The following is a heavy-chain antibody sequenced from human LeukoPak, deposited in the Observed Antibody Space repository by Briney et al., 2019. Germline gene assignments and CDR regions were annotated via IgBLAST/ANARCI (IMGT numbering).Heavy chain of an antibody. V-gene: IGHV4-4*09. Sequence: SETLSLTCTVSGGSISSYYWSWIRQPPGKGLEWIGYIYTSGSTNYNPSLKSRVTISVDTSKNHFSLKLSSVTAADTAVYYCARDSPKLVPFFDYWGQGTLVTVSS. CDR3: ARDSPKLVPFFDY. J-gene: IGHJ4*02. D-gene: IGHD6-6*01. CDR2: IYTSGST. CDR1: GGSISSYY.